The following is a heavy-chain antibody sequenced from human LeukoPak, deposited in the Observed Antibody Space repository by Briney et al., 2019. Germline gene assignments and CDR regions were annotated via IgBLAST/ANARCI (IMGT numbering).Heavy chain of an antibody. CDR2: IKSKTDDGTT. CDR1: GFTLSNAW. Sequence: GGSPRLSCAPSGFTLSNAWMSWARHAPGKGLEWVDRIKSKTDDGTTDYAAPVKGRLNISRDNLKNTLYLQMNSLKTEDTGVYYCTTQTTVTTDYWGEETLVTVFS. D-gene: IGHD4-17*01. V-gene: IGHV3-15*01. CDR3: TTQTTVTTDY. J-gene: IGHJ4*02.